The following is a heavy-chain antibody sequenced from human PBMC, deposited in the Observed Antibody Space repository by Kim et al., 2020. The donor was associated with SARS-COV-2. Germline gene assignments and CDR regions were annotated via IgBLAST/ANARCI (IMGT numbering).Heavy chain of an antibody. D-gene: IGHD5-18*01. J-gene: IGHJ6*02. CDR2: IKQDGSEK. Sequence: GGSLRLSCAASGFTFSTYWMSWVRQAPGKGLEWVANIKQDGSEKYYVDSVKGRFTISRDNAKNSLYLQMNSLRAEDTAVYYCARDNIFYSYGQLRGYYYYYGMDVWGRGTTVTVSS. V-gene: IGHV3-7*01. CDR1: GFTFSTYW. CDR3: ARDNIFYSYGQLRGYYYYYGMDV.